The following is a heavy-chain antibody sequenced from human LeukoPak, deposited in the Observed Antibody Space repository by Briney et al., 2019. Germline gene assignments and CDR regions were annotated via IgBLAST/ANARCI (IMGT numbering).Heavy chain of an antibody. Sequence: SVKVSCKASGGTFSSYAISWVRQAPGQGLEWMGRIIPILGIANYAQKFQGRVTITADKSTSTAYMELSSLRSEDTAVYYCARAPNSSDYSAGYWYFDLWGRGTLVTVSS. D-gene: IGHD3-22*01. CDR1: GGTFSSYA. CDR2: IIPILGIA. J-gene: IGHJ2*01. CDR3: ARAPNSSDYSAGYWYFDL. V-gene: IGHV1-69*04.